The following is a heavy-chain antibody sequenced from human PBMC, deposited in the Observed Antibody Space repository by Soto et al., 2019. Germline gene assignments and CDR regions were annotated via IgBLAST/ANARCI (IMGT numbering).Heavy chain of an antibody. V-gene: IGHV4-59*08. D-gene: IGHD3-10*01. CDR2: IYYSGST. CDR3: ARNPSLGGVLWFGELLDWFDP. J-gene: IGHJ5*02. CDR1: GGSISSYY. Sequence: SETLSLTCTVSGGSISSYYWSWIRKPPGKGLEWIGYIYYSGSTNYNPSLKSRVTISVDTSKNQFSLKLSSVTAADTAVYYCARNPSLGGVLWFGELLDWFDPWGQGALVTVSS.